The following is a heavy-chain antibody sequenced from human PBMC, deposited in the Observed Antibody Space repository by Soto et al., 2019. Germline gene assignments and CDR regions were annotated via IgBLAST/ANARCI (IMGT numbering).Heavy chain of an antibody. CDR2: ISGSGGST. J-gene: IGHJ4*02. CDR3: AKSFGPPLTFDY. CDR1: GFTFSDYV. Sequence: GGSLRLSCEASGFTFSDYVMNWVRQGPGKGLEWVSAISGSGGSTYYADSVKGRFTISRDNSKNTLYLQMNSLRAEDTAVYYCAKSFGPPLTFDYWGQGTLVTVSS. D-gene: IGHD3-10*01. V-gene: IGHV3-23*01.